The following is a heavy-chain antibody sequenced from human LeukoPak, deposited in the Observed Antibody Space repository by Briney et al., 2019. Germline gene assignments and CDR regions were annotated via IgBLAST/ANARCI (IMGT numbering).Heavy chain of an antibody. CDR3: AASMVRGVLDY. V-gene: IGHV3-48*04. CDR2: ISSSSSTI. D-gene: IGHD3-10*01. Sequence: GGSLRLSCAASGFTFSSYSMNWVRQASGKGLEWVSYISSSSSTIYYADSVKGRFTISRDNAKNSLYLQMNSLRAEDTAVYYCAASMVRGVLDYWGQGTLVTVSS. CDR1: GFTFSSYS. J-gene: IGHJ4*02.